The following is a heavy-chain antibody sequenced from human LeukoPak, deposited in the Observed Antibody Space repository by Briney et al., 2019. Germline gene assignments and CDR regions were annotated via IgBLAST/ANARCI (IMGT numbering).Heavy chain of an antibody. Sequence: GGSLRLSCAGSGFTFSSYAMTWVRQAPGKGLEWVSAISSSGDRIYYADSVKGRFTISRDNSKNTLYLQMNSLRAEDTAVYYCAKVKDWYPNFDYWGQGTLVTVSS. V-gene: IGHV3-23*01. J-gene: IGHJ4*02. CDR2: ISSSGDRI. D-gene: IGHD3/OR15-3a*01. CDR1: GFTFSSYA. CDR3: AKVKDWYPNFDY.